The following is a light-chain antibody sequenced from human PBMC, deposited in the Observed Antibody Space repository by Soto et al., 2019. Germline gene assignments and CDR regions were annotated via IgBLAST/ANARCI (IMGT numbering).Light chain of an antibody. CDR1: QSISSN. CDR2: GVS. CDR3: QQYNNWPPWT. Sequence: IVMTQSPATLSVSPGVRATLSCRASQSISSNLAWYQQKPGQAPRLLIYGVSTRATGIPARFSGSGSGTEFTLTISSLQSEDFALYYCQQYNNWPPWTFGQGTKVEIK. V-gene: IGKV3-15*01. J-gene: IGKJ1*01.